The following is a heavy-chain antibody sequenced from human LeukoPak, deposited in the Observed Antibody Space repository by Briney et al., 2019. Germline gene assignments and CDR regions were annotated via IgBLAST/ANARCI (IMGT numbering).Heavy chain of an antibody. CDR1: GFTFTTYW. J-gene: IGHJ4*02. CDR3: ARTQWLDY. CDR2: IKQDGSEK. Sequence: GGSLRLSCATSGFTFTTYWMNWVRQAPGKGLEWVANIKQDGSEKYYVDSVKGRFTISRDNARNSLYLQMNSLRADDTAVYYCARTQWLDYWGQGTLVTVSS. D-gene: IGHD6-19*01. V-gene: IGHV3-7*01.